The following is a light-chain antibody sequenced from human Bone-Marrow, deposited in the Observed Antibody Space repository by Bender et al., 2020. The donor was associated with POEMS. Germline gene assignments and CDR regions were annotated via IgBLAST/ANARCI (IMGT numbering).Light chain of an antibody. V-gene: IGLV2-23*02. CDR3: SSYAGDYNLV. CDR2: EVS. Sequence: QSALTQPASVSGSPGQSITISCTGTSSDVGSYNLVSWYQQHPGKAPKLMIYEVSKRPSGVSNRFSGSKSGNTASLTVSGLQAGDEADYYCSSYAGDYNLVFGGGTKLTVL. J-gene: IGLJ3*02. CDR1: SSDVGSYNL.